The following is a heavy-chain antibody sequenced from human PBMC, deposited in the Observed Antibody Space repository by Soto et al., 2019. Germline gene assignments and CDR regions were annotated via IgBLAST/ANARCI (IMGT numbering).Heavy chain of an antibody. CDR2: ISGSGGST. Sequence: RWSLRLSCAASGFTCSSYAMSWIRQAPGKGLEWVSAISGSGGSTYYADSVKGRFTISRDNSKNTLYLQMNSLRAEDTAVYYYAKDRHYYDSSGSDYWGQGTLVTVSS. CDR3: AKDRHYYDSSGSDY. J-gene: IGHJ4*02. V-gene: IGHV3-23*01. CDR1: GFTCSSYA. D-gene: IGHD3-22*01.